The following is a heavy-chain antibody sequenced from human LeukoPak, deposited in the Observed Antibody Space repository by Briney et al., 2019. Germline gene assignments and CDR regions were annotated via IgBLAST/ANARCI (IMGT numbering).Heavy chain of an antibody. J-gene: IGHJ6*03. CDR3: AKKEGDTYFSWYMDV. CDR1: GFTFRSFA. D-gene: IGHD2-21*01. Sequence: GGSLRLSCAASGFTFRSFAMSWVRRAPGKGLEWVSGIIGSGRTTFYADSVKGRFTISRDNSKNTLYLQMNSLRAEDTAIYYCAKKEGDTYFSWYMDVWGKGITVTVSS. V-gene: IGHV3-23*01. CDR2: IIGSGRTT.